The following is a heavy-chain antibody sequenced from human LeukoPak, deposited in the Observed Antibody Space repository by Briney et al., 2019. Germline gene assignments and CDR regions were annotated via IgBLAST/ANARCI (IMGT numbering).Heavy chain of an antibody. Sequence: SETLSLTCTVSDGSISSSSYYWGWIRQPPGKGLEWIGYISYSGSTNYNPSLKSRVTISVDTSQNQFSLKLSSVTAADTAMYYCARHLYESRGQTSFDYWGQGTLVTVSS. V-gene: IGHV4-61*05. J-gene: IGHJ4*02. CDR2: ISYSGST. D-gene: IGHD3-22*01. CDR1: DGSISSSSYY. CDR3: ARHLYESRGQTSFDY.